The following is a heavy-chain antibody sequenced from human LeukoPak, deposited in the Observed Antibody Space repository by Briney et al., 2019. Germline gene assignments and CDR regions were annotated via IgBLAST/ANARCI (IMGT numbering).Heavy chain of an antibody. Sequence: GGSLRLSCAASGFTFNNYAMTWVRQAPGKGLEWVSTITGSGGSTYYADSVKGRFTISRDNSKNTLYLQMNSLRAEDTAVYYCAKDDDILTGRFDYWGQGTLVTVSS. CDR3: AKDDDILTGRFDY. CDR2: ITGSGGST. D-gene: IGHD3-9*01. J-gene: IGHJ4*02. CDR1: GFTFNNYA. V-gene: IGHV3-23*01.